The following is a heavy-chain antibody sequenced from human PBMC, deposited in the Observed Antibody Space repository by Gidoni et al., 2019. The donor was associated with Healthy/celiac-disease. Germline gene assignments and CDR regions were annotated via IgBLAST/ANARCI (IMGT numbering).Heavy chain of an antibody. J-gene: IGHJ3*02. CDR1: GFTFSSYG. D-gene: IGHD1-26*01. CDR3: AKVWWELGDAFDI. Sequence: QVQLVESGGGVVQPGRSLRLSCAASGFTFSSYGMHWVRQAPGKGLEWVAVISYDGSNKYYADSVKGRFTISRDNSKNTLYLQMNSLRAEDTAVYYCAKVWWELGDAFDIWGQGTMVTVSS. V-gene: IGHV3-30*18. CDR2: ISYDGSNK.